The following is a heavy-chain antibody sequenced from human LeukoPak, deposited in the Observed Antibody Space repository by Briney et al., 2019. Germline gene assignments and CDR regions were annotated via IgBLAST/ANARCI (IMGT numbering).Heavy chain of an antibody. Sequence: ASVKVSCKASGYTFTSYDINWVRQATGQGLEWMGWMNPNSGNTGHGQKFQGRVTMTKNTSISTAYMELSSLRSEDTAVYYCARDQSRGYGFDYWGQGTLVTVSS. J-gene: IGHJ4*02. CDR1: GYTFTSYD. V-gene: IGHV1-8*01. D-gene: IGHD5-12*01. CDR3: ARDQSRGYGFDY. CDR2: MNPNSGNT.